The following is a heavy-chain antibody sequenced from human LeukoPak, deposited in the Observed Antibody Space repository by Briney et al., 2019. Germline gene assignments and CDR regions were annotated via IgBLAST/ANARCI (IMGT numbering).Heavy chain of an antibody. Sequence: GGSLRLSCAASGFTFSSYAMRWVRQAPGKGLEWVSAISGSGGSTYYADSVKGRFTISRDNSKNTLYLQMNSLRAEDTAVYYCAKGSFTIFGVVTYNYFDYWGQGTLVTVSS. CDR3: AKGSFTIFGVVTYNYFDY. J-gene: IGHJ4*02. CDR2: ISGSGGST. D-gene: IGHD3-3*01. CDR1: GFTFSSYA. V-gene: IGHV3-23*01.